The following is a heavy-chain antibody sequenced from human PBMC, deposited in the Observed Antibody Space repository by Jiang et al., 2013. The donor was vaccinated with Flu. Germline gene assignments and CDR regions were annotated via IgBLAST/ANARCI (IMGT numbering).Heavy chain of an antibody. V-gene: IGHV4-59*01. D-gene: IGHD4-17*01. J-gene: IGHJ4*02. CDR1: GGSISSYY. Sequence: LVKPSETLSLTCTVSGGSISSYYWSWIRQPPGKGLEWIGYIYYSGSTNYNPSLKSRVTISVDTSKNQFSLKLSSVTAADTAVYYCARGEDYGDYEGPYFDYWGQGTLVTVSS. CDR3: ARGEDYGDYEGPYFDY. CDR2: IYYSGST.